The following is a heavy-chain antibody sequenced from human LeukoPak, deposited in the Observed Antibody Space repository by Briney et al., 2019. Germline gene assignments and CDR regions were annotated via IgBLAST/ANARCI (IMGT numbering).Heavy chain of an antibody. J-gene: IGHJ5*02. D-gene: IGHD2-8*01. V-gene: IGHV4-59*01. CDR2: IYYSGST. Sequence: SETLSLTCTVSGGSISSYYWSWIRQPPGKGLEWIGYIYYSGSTNYNPSLKSRVTISVVTSKNQFSLKLSSVTAADTAVYYCAKNGQSGFSFDPWGQGTLVTVSS. CDR3: AKNGQSGFSFDP. CDR1: GGSISSYY.